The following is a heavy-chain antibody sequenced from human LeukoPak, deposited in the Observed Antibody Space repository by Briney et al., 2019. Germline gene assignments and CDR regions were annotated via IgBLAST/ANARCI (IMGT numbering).Heavy chain of an antibody. V-gene: IGHV4-59*08. CDR1: GGSICSYY. Sequence: SETLSFTCTVSGGSICSYYWSWIRQPPGKGLEWIGYIYYSGSTNYNPSLKSRVTISVDTSKNQFSLKLSSVTAADTAVYYCARHEATPTPFDYWGQGTLVTVSS. CDR3: ARHEATPTPFDY. J-gene: IGHJ4*02. CDR2: IYYSGST. D-gene: IGHD2-15*01.